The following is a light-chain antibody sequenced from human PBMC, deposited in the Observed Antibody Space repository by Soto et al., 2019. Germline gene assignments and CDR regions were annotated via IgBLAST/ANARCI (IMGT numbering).Light chain of an antibody. CDR2: EVS. CDR3: SSYAGNNIWGV. V-gene: IGLV2-8*01. Sequence: HSELTQAPSGSGFPGQSGSISCTRTSSDVGAYNYVSWYQQHPGKAPKLMIYEVSKRPSGVPDRFSGSKSGNTASLTVSGLQAEDEADYYCSSYAGNNIWGVFGGGTQLTVL. J-gene: IGLJ2*01. CDR1: SSDVGAYNY.